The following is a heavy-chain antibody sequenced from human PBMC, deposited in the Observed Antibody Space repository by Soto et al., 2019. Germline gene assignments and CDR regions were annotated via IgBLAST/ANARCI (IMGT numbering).Heavy chain of an antibody. D-gene: IGHD3-10*01. V-gene: IGHV3-48*01. J-gene: IGHJ4*02. CDR1: GFTFSTYS. Sequence: PGGSLRLSCGTSGFTFSTYSMNWVRQAPGKGLEWVSYISSSSSTIYYVDSVKGRFTISRDNAKNSLYLQMNSLRAEDTAVYYCARETHSGAVDYWGQGTLVTVSS. CDR2: ISSSSSTI. CDR3: ARETHSGAVDY.